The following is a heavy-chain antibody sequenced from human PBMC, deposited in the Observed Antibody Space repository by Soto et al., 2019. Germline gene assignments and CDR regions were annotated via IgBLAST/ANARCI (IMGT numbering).Heavy chain of an antibody. V-gene: IGHV3-30-3*01. CDR2: ITYDGSNK. D-gene: IGHD2-2*01. J-gene: IGHJ6*02. CDR3: ARDNRDCSSFNCYNPGRVFGLDV. Sequence: PGGSLRLSCAASGFSFSDDAMHWVRQAPGQGLEWVAVITYDGSNKYYADSVRGRFTISRDNSKSTLYLQMDNLIIDDTAVYYCARDNRDCSSFNCYNPGRVFGLDVWGQGTTVTVSS. CDR1: GFSFSDDA.